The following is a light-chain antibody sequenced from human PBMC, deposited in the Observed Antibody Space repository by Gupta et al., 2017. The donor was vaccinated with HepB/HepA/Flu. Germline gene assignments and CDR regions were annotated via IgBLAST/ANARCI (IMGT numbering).Light chain of an antibody. CDR1: QNVKTN. CDR3: QQYDYWWT. Sequence: EIVMTQSPATLSVSPGERATLSCRASQNVKTNLAWYQQKPGQAPRLLMYGASSRATNIPARFSGSGSGTDFTLTISSLQSEDFAIYYCQQYDYWWTFGQGTRVEIK. CDR2: GAS. J-gene: IGKJ1*01. V-gene: IGKV3-15*01.